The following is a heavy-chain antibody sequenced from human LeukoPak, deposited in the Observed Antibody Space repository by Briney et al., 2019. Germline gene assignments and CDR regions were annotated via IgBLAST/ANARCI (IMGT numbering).Heavy chain of an antibody. Sequence: GESLKISCKGAGYSFTSYWIGWVRQMPGKGLEWMGIIYPGDSGTRYSPSFQGQVTISADKSISTAYLQWSSLKASDTAMYYCARPNLRTASSNDAFDIWGRGTMVTVSS. J-gene: IGHJ3*02. CDR1: GYSFTSYW. V-gene: IGHV5-51*01. CDR2: IYPGDSGT. CDR3: ARPNLRTASSNDAFDI. D-gene: IGHD1/OR15-1a*01.